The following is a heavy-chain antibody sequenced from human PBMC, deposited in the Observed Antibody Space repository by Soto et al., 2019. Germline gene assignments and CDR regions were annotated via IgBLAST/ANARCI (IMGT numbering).Heavy chain of an antibody. V-gene: IGHV4-39*02. CDR2: IYYSGST. D-gene: IGHD6-13*01. CDR3: ARDPEGIAAALFMDV. Sequence: SETLSLTCTVSGGSISSSSYYWGWIRQPPGKGLEWIGSIYYSGSTYYNPSLKSRVTISVDTSKNQFSLKLSSVTAADTAVYYCARDPEGIAAALFMDVWGQGTTVTVSS. CDR1: GGSISSSSYY. J-gene: IGHJ6*02.